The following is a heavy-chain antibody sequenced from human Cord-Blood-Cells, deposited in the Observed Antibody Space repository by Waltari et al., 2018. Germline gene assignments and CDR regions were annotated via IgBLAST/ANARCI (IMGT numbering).Heavy chain of an antibody. J-gene: IGHJ6*02. Sequence: EVQLVESGGGLVKPGGSLRLSCAASGFTFSNACMSWVRQAPGKGLGWVGRIRRETDGGRAEDAAPGRGGVAIAGDVSSNKLHRQMNSLKTGAAAVYSCTTVPVVTTSYYYYCGIEVWGQWTTVTVSS. CDR2: IRRETDGGRA. D-gene: IGHD3-22*01. CDR1: GFTFSNAC. V-gene: IGHV3-15*01. CDR3: TTVPVVTTSYYYYCGIEV.